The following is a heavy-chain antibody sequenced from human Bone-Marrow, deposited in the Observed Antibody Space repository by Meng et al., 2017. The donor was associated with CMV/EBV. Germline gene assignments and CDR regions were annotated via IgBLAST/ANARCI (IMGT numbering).Heavy chain of an antibody. V-gene: IGHV3-23*03. D-gene: IGHD1-26*01. J-gene: IGHJ6*02. CDR1: GFTFSSYA. Sequence: GESLKISCAASGFTFSSYAMSWVRQAPGKGLEWVSVIYSGGSSTYYADSVKGRFTISRDNSKNTLYLQMNSLRAEDTAVYYCAKITRPRGIYYYYGMDVWGQGPTVTVSS. CDR3: AKITRPRGIYYYYGMDV. CDR2: IYSGGSST.